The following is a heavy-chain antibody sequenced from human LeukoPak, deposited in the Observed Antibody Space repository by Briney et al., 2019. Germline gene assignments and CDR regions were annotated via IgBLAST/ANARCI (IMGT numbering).Heavy chain of an antibody. CDR2: MNPNSGNT. CDR1: GYTFTSYD. Sequence: ASVKVSCKASGYTFTSYDINWVRQATGQGLEWMGWMNPNSGNTGYAQKFQGRVTMTRNTSISTAYMELSSLRSEDTAVYYCARGSRRSGSWLHYYYYMDVWGKGTTVTISS. J-gene: IGHJ6*03. D-gene: IGHD6-13*01. CDR3: ARGSRRSGSWLHYYYYMDV. V-gene: IGHV1-8*01.